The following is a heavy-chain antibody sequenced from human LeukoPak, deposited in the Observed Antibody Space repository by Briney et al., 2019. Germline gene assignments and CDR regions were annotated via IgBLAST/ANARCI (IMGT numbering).Heavy chain of an antibody. Sequence: GRSLRLSCAASGFTFSSYAMHWVSQAPGKGLEWVAVISYDGSNKYYADSVKGRFTISRDNSKNTLYLQMNSLRAEDTAVYYCARDDAYYYDSSGPLYWGQGTLVTVSS. CDR3: ARDDAYYYDSSGPLY. CDR1: GFTFSSYA. CDR2: ISYDGSNK. V-gene: IGHV3-30*01. J-gene: IGHJ4*02. D-gene: IGHD3-22*01.